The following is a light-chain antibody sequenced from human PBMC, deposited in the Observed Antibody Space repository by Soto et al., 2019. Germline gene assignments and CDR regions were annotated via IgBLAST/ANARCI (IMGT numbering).Light chain of an antibody. CDR1: ISDVGGYTY. CDR3: RSYSSSSTLV. J-gene: IGLJ1*01. Sequence: QSPLTQPASVSGSPGQSITISCTGTISDVGGYTYVSWFQQHPGKAPKLMISEVSNRPSGVSNRFSASKSGNTASLTISGLQSEDEATYYCRSYSSSSTLVFGTGTKVTVL. V-gene: IGLV2-14*01. CDR2: EVS.